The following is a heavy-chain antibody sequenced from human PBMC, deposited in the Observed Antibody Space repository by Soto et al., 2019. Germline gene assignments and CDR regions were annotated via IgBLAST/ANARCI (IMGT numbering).Heavy chain of an antibody. CDR3: PRADYGDYAAIYYYYMDV. V-gene: IGHV1-18*01. Sequence: QVQLVQSGAEVKKPGASVKVSCKASGYTFTSYGISWVRQAPGQGLEWMGWISAYNGNTNYAQKLQGRVTMTTDTSTSTAYMELRSLRSDDTAVYYCPRADYGDYAAIYYYYMDVWGKGTTVTVSS. CDR2: ISAYNGNT. J-gene: IGHJ6*03. CDR1: GYTFTSYG. D-gene: IGHD4-17*01.